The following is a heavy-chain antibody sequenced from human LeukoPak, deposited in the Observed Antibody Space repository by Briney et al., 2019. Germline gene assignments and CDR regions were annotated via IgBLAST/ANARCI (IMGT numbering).Heavy chain of an antibody. CDR2: ISGAGDYT. D-gene: IGHD3-16*02. CDR1: GFTFSSYA. Sequence: PGGSLSLSCAASGFTFSSYAMSWVRQAPGEGLEWVSIISGAGDYTYYADSVKGRFTISRDNYGNTLYLQMNSLRADDTSVYYCAKGGQVIPTSRVFYLWGQGTLVTVSS. J-gene: IGHJ5*02. V-gene: IGHV3-23*01. CDR3: AKGGQVIPTSRVFYL.